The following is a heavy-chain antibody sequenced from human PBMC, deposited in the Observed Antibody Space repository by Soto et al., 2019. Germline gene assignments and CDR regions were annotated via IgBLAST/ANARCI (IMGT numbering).Heavy chain of an antibody. CDR2: ISSSSSTI. Sequence: TGGSLRLSCAASGFTFSSYSMNWVRQAPGKGLEWVSYISSSSSTIYYADSVKGRFTISRDNAKNSLYLQMNSLRDEDTAVYYCARGPADTAMVTGYYYYGMDVWGQGTTVTVSS. CDR1: GFTFSSYS. D-gene: IGHD5-18*01. CDR3: ARGPADTAMVTGYYYYGMDV. V-gene: IGHV3-48*02. J-gene: IGHJ6*02.